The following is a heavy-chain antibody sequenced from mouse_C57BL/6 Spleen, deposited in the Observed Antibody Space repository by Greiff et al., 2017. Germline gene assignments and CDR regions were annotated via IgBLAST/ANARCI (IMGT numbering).Heavy chain of an antibody. CDR2: IDPSDSDT. CDR3: AKTAQATAWFAY. Sequence: QVQLQQPGAELVRPGSSVKLSCKASGYTFTSYWMHWVKQRPIQGLEWIGNIDPSDSDTHYNQKFKDKATLTVDKSSRTAYMQLSSLTSEDSAVYYCAKTAQATAWFAYWGQGTLVTVSA. V-gene: IGHV1-52*01. D-gene: IGHD3-2*02. CDR1: GYTFTSYW. J-gene: IGHJ3*01.